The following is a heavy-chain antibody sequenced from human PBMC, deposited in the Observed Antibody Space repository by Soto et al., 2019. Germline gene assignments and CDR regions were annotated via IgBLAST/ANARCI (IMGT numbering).Heavy chain of an antibody. Sequence: QVQLVASGGGVVHLGKSLTLSCAASGFTFNRHAEHWVRQSPGKGLEWVTVISRDGNNKYSADSVKGRFTISRDNAKNTVILQMNSLRREDTAIYYCARSRSGAVADSFDYWGQGTPVTVSS. D-gene: IGHD3-10*01. V-gene: IGHV3-30-3*01. CDR2: ISRDGNNK. J-gene: IGHJ4*02. CDR1: GFTFNRHA. CDR3: ARSRSGAVADSFDY.